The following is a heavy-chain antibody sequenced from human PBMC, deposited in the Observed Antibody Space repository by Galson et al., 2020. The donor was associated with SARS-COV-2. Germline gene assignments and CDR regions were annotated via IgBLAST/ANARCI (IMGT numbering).Heavy chain of an antibody. V-gene: IGHV3-9*01. J-gene: IGHJ4*02. D-gene: IGHD6-13*01. CDR3: VKATSSWYASALDS. CDR2: VNWDSGTI. Sequence: SLKISCAASGFTFRDYALHWVRQPPGKGLQWVAGVNWDSGTIGYADSVKGRFTISRDDARNSLFLQMDGLRAEDTALYYCVKATSSWYASALDSWGQGTQVTVSS. CDR1: GFTFRDYA.